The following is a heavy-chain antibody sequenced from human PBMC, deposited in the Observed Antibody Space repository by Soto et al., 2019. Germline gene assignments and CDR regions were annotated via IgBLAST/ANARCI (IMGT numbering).Heavy chain of an antibody. CDR3: AREVSPPRTYNWNSHYGMDV. V-gene: IGHV1-46*01. CDR2: INPSGGST. J-gene: IGHJ6*02. D-gene: IGHD1-7*01. CDR1: GYTFTSYY. Sequence: QVQLVQSGAEVKKPGASVKVSCKASGYTFTSYYMHWVRQAPGQGLEWMGIINPSGGSTSYAQKFQGRVTMTRDTSTSTVYMELSSLRSEDTAVYYCAREVSPPRTYNWNSHYGMDVWGQGTTVTVSS.